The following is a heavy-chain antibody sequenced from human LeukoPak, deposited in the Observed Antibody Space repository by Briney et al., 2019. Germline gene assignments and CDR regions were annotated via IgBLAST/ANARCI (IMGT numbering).Heavy chain of an antibody. D-gene: IGHD6-13*01. CDR1: GFTFDDYA. V-gene: IGHV3-9*01. Sequence: PGGSLRLSCAASGFTFDDYAMHWVRQVPGRGLEWVSGINWNSGSIAYADSVKGRFTISRDNAKNSLYLQMNSLRAEDTALYYCAKDIRYSSTWYPALDIWGQGTMVTVSS. J-gene: IGHJ3*02. CDR2: INWNSGSI. CDR3: AKDIRYSSTWYPALDI.